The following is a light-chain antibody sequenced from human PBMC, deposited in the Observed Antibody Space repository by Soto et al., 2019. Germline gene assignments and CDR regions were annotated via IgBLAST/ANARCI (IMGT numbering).Light chain of an antibody. CDR3: QHYNSYSEA. Sequence: DIQMTQSPSTLSCSVGDRVTITCRASQTISSGLAWYQQKPAKAPKLLIYKASTLKSGVPSRFSGSGSGTEFTLTISSMQPDDFTTYYCQHYNSYSEAFGQVTKVDIK. CDR1: QTISSG. V-gene: IGKV1-5*03. CDR2: KAS. J-gene: IGKJ1*01.